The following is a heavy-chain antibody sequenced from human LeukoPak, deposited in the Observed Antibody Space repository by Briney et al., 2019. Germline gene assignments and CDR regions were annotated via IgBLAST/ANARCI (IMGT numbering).Heavy chain of an antibody. CDR1: GGTFNIYA. Sequence: SVKVSCKASGGTFNIYAISWVRQAPGQGLEWMGGIIPIFGTANYAQKFQGRVTITADESTSTAYMELSSLRSEDTAVYYCARAQSVGYYGAFDYWGQGTLVTVSS. V-gene: IGHV1-69*13. CDR3: ARAQSVGYYGAFDY. D-gene: IGHD4-17*01. J-gene: IGHJ4*02. CDR2: IIPIFGTA.